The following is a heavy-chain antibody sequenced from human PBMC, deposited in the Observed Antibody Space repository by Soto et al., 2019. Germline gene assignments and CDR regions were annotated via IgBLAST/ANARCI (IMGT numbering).Heavy chain of an antibody. Sequence: PEGSRRLSCAAAGCTFNNSAITLGREAPGQGQEWVARISENGGSRGGTYYADSGKGRCTISRDNSKNTLYLQVDSLTGADPAAYHCASATAVVIAPLGICGQGALVTVSS. CDR3: ASATAVVIAPLGI. CDR1: GCTFNNSA. D-gene: IGHD2-21*01. CDR2: ISENGGSRGGT. V-gene: IGHV3-23*01. J-gene: IGHJ4*03.